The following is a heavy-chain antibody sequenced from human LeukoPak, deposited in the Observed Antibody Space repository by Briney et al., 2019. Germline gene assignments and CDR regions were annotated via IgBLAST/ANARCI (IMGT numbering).Heavy chain of an antibody. Sequence: SSGTLSLTCTVSGGSISSGGYYWSWIRQHPGKGLEWIGYIYYSGSTYYNPSLKSRVTISVDTSKNQFSLKLSSVTAADTAVYYCARRSSSSWANYFDYWGQGTLVTVSS. CDR1: GGSISSGGYY. CDR3: ARRSSSSWANYFDY. CDR2: IYYSGST. D-gene: IGHD6-13*01. J-gene: IGHJ4*02. V-gene: IGHV4-31*03.